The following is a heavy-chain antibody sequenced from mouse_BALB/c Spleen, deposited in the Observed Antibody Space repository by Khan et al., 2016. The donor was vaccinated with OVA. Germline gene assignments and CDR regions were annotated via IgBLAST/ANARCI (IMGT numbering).Heavy chain of an antibody. CDR1: GFSLTDYG. Sequence: QVQLKQSGPGLVAPSQNLSITCTVSGFSLTDYGVSWIRQPPGKGLEWLGILWGGGNTYYNSALKSRLTISKDKSKSQVFLKMNSLHTDDTAMYYCAKPFYAHYYAMDYWGQGTSVTVSS. D-gene: IGHD1-1*01. J-gene: IGHJ4*01. CDR2: LWGGGNT. V-gene: IGHV2-6-5*01. CDR3: AKPFYAHYYAMDY.